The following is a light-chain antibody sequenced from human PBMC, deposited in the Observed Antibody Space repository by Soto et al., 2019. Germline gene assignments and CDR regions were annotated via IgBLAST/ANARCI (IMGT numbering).Light chain of an antibody. CDR1: QGISSN. Sequence: DIQLTQSPSFLSASVGDRVTITYRASQGISSNLAWYQQKPGKAPKLLIYAASTLQSGVPSRFSGSGSGTEFTLTISSLQPHDFATYYCQQYDGYSPQTFGQGTKVDIK. CDR3: QQYDGYSPQT. J-gene: IGKJ1*01. CDR2: AAS. V-gene: IGKV1-9*01.